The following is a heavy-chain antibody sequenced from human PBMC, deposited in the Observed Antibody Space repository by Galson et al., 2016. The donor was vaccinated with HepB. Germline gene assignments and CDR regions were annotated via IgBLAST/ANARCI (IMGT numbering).Heavy chain of an antibody. CDR1: GFIFSSYD. CDR2: ISFDGSNT. D-gene: IGHD1-7*01. CDR3: AKDHHWNYVHSYYGMDL. V-gene: IGHV3-30*18. J-gene: IGHJ6*02. Sequence: SLRLSCAASGFIFSSYDMYWVRQAPGKGLEWVAVISFDGSNTYYADSVKGRFTISRDNSNNTLYLQMNSLRAEDTAVCYCAKDHHWNYVHSYYGMDLWGQGTTVTVSS.